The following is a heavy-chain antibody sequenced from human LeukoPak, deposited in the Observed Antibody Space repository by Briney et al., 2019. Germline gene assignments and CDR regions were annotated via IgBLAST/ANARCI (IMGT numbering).Heavy chain of an antibody. Sequence: RTGGSLRLSCAASGFTFSSYEMNRVRQAPGKGLEWVSYISSSGSTIYYADSVKGRFTISRDNAKNSLYLQMNSLRAEDTAVYYCARDGGGGDYDSSGHQGYWGQGTLVTVSS. CDR2: ISSSGSTI. J-gene: IGHJ4*02. V-gene: IGHV3-48*03. CDR3: ARDGGGGDYDSSGHQGY. D-gene: IGHD3-22*01. CDR1: GFTFSSYE.